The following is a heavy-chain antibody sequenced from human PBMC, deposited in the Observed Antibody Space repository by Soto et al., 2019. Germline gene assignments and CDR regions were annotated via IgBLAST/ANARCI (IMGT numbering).Heavy chain of an antibody. D-gene: IGHD5-12*01. CDR2: INHSGST. CDR3: AGSGYEPYYYYYYMDV. V-gene: IGHV4-34*01. Sequence: SETLSLTCAVYGGSFSGYYWSWIRQPPGKGLEWIGEINHSGSTNYNPSLKSRVTISVDTSKNQFSLKLSSVTAADTAVYYCAGSGYEPYYYYYYMDVWGKGTTVTVSS. J-gene: IGHJ6*03. CDR1: GGSFSGYY.